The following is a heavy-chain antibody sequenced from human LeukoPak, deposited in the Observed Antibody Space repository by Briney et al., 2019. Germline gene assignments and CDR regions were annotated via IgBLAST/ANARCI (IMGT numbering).Heavy chain of an antibody. V-gene: IGHV3-43*01. D-gene: IGHD3-22*01. Sequence: GGSLRLSCAASGFTFDDYTMHWVRQAPGKGLEWVSLISWDSGSTYYADSEKGRFTISRDNSKNSLYLQMNSLRTEDTALYYCAKVSYYYDSSGYFDYWGQGTLVTVSS. CDR2: ISWDSGST. CDR3: AKVSYYYDSSGYFDY. J-gene: IGHJ4*02. CDR1: GFTFDDYT.